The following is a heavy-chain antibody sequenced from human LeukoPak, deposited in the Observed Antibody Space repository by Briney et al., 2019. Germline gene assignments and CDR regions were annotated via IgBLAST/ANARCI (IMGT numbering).Heavy chain of an antibody. CDR3: ARFLSGYSYGNFDY. CDR1: GFTFSSYW. V-gene: IGHV3-7*01. CDR2: IKQDGSEK. Sequence: PGGSLRLSCAASGFTFSSYWMSWVRQALGKGLEWVANIKQDGSEKYYVDSVKGRFTISRDNAKNSLYLQMNSLRAGDTAVYYCARFLSGYSYGNFDYWGQGTLVTVSS. D-gene: IGHD5-18*01. J-gene: IGHJ4*02.